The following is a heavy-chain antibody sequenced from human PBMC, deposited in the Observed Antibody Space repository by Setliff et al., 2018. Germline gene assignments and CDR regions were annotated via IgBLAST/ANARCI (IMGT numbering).Heavy chain of an antibody. D-gene: IGHD3-3*01. Sequence: ASVKVSCKASGDTFSNYGISWVRQAPGQGLEWMGIINPSGGLTRYAQKFQGRVTMTRDTSTSTVYMEVSSLRSEDTAVYYCARDRYYNSWSGTSITAPHDAFDIWGQGTMVTVSS. V-gene: IGHV1-46*03. CDR2: INPSGGLT. J-gene: IGHJ3*02. CDR3: ARDRYYNSWSGTSITAPHDAFDI. CDR1: GDTFSNYG.